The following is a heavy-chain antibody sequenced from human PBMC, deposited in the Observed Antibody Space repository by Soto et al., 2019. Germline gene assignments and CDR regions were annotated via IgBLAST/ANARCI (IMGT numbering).Heavy chain of an antibody. CDR3: ARGGAGYIFRAVY. CDR1: GGGNLRDYR. CDR2: IIPKLGSA. V-gene: IGHV1-69*01. D-gene: IGHD5-12*01. Sequence: QVQLVQSGAEVKEPGSSVKVSCKASGGGNLRDYRTTWVRRAPGQGLEWMGGIIPKLGSANYAQNFQGRVTVTADESTNTVYMALMSLRSDDTAVYYCARGGAGYIFRAVYWAQGTPVTVSS. J-gene: IGHJ4*02.